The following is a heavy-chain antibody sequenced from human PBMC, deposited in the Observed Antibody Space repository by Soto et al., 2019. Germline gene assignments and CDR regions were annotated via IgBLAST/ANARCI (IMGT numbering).Heavy chain of an antibody. Sequence: QITLKESGPTLVKPTQTLRLTCTFAGFSLSTIGVGVDWIRQPPGKALEWLALIYWDDDKRYSPSLKSRLTITKDTSKNQVVLTMTNMDPVDTATYYCAHRRRYYDSSGYYYLDYWGQGTLVTVSS. CDR3: AHRRRYYDSSGYYYLDY. D-gene: IGHD3-22*01. CDR2: IYWDDDK. CDR1: GFSLSTIGVG. J-gene: IGHJ4*02. V-gene: IGHV2-5*02.